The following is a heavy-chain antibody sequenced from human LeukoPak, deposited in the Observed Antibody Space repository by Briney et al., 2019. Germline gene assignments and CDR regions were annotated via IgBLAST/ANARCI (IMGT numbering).Heavy chain of an antibody. V-gene: IGHV3-23*01. CDR1: GFTFSPHA. CDR3: AKALQGRIWGSYSHASDI. Sequence: GGSLRLSCAASGFTFSPHAMSWVRQAPGKGLEWVSIISGRDGTTYYADSVKGRFTISRDNSKNTLYLQMDSLRAEDTAVYYCAKALQGRIWGSYSHASDIWGQGTMVTVSP. D-gene: IGHD3-16*01. J-gene: IGHJ3*02. CDR2: ISGRDGTT.